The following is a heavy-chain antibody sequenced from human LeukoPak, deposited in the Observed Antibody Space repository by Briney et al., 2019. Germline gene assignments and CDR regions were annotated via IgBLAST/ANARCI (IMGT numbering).Heavy chain of an antibody. CDR2: INPNSGGT. Sequence: GASLKVSCKASGYTFTGYYMHWVRQPPGQGLEWMGWINPNSGGTNYAQKFQGRVTMTRDTSISTAYMELRRLRSDDTAVYYCARRQGCSSTSCPPDSWGQGTLVTVSS. CDR1: GYTFTGYY. J-gene: IGHJ4*02. D-gene: IGHD2-2*01. CDR3: ARRQGCSSTSCPPDS. V-gene: IGHV1-2*02.